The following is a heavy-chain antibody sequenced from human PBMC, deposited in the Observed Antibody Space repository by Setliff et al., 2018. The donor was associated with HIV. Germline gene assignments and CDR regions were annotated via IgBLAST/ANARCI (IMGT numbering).Heavy chain of an antibody. CDR2: VYYSGST. D-gene: IGHD2-2*01. J-gene: IGHJ1*01. Sequence: SETLSLTCSVSGGSISSSGYYWSWIRQHPGKGLDWIGRVYYSGSTDYNPSLQSRATLSIDTSKNQFSLKLTSVIAADTAIYYCARGESTTWDLAEYFQHWGHGTLVTVSS. CDR3: ARGESTTWDLAEYFQH. CDR1: GGSISSSGYY. V-gene: IGHV4-31*02.